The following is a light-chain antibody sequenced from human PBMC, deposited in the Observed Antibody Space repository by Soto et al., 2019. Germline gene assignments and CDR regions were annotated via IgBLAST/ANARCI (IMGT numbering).Light chain of an antibody. V-gene: IGLV1-47*01. CDR1: SSNIGSDY. CDR2: RNN. Sequence: QSVLTQPPSASGSPGQRVTISCSGSSSNIGSDYVYWYQQFPGTAPKLLIYRNNQRPSGVPDRFSGSKSGTSASLAISGLRSEDEADYYCAAWDGSPSGYLFGSGTKVTVL. CDR3: AAWDGSPSGYL. J-gene: IGLJ1*01.